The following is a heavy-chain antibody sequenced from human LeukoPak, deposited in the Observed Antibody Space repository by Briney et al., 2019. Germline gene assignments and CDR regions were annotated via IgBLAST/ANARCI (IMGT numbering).Heavy chain of an antibody. CDR3: ARPLMYYYGSETYFWFDP. J-gene: IGHJ5*02. Sequence: GGSLRLSCAASGFTFSSYSMNWVRQAPGKGLEWVSSISSSSSYIYYADSVKGRFTISRDNAKNSLYLQMNSLRAEDTAVYYCARPLMYYYGSETYFWFDPWGQGTLVTVSS. D-gene: IGHD3-10*01. CDR2: ISSSSSYI. CDR1: GFTFSSYS. V-gene: IGHV3-21*01.